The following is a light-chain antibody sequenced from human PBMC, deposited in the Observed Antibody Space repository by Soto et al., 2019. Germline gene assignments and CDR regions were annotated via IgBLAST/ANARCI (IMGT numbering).Light chain of an antibody. Sequence: DIQMTQSPSSVSASVGDRVTMTCRASQGISSWLVWYQQKPGKAPKLLIYAAPSLQSGVPSRFSGSGSGTDFTLTISGLQPEDLATYYCQQANSFPWTFG. CDR2: AAP. CDR3: QQANSFPWT. J-gene: IGKJ1*01. CDR1: QGISSW. V-gene: IGKV1-12*01.